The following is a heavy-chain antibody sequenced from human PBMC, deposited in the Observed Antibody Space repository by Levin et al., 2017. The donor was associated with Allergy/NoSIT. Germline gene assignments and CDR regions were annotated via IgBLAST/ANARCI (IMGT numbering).Heavy chain of an antibody. CDR2: IINSGVGT. V-gene: IGHV3-23*01. J-gene: IGHJ4*02. D-gene: IGHD6-19*01. Sequence: GGSLRLSCAASGFTFNNYAMSWVRQAPGKGLEWVSAIINSGVGTYYADSVKGRFTISRDNSKNTMYLQMNSLRAEDTAVYFCAKDAIRGSDQPYYFDYWGQGVLVTSSS. CDR3: AKDAIRGSDQPYYFDY. CDR1: GFTFNNYA.